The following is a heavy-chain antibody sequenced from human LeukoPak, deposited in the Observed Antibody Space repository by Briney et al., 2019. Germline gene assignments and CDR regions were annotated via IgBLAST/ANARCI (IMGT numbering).Heavy chain of an antibody. Sequence: GASVKVSCKASGYTFTGYHIHWVRQAPGQELEWMGWINPNSGDTSYAQRFQARVTMTRDTSISAAYMELSSLRSDDTAMYFCARAPSDWYFDYWGQGTLVTVSS. J-gene: IGHJ4*02. V-gene: IGHV1-2*02. CDR2: INPNSGDT. CDR1: GYTFTGYH. CDR3: ARAPSDWYFDY. D-gene: IGHD2-21*02.